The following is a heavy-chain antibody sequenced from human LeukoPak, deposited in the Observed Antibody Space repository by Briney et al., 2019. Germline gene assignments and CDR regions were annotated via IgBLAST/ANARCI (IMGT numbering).Heavy chain of an antibody. V-gene: IGHV4-31*03. CDR3: ARDALGPLDY. Sequence: PSETLSLTCTVSGASISSGGYYWSWIRQHSGKGLEWIGHIYYSGNTFYNPSLKSRITISVDTSNNQFSLKLSSVTAADTAVYYCARDALGPLDYWGQGTPVTVSS. CDR1: GASISSGGYY. CDR2: IYYSGNT. D-gene: IGHD3-10*01. J-gene: IGHJ4*02.